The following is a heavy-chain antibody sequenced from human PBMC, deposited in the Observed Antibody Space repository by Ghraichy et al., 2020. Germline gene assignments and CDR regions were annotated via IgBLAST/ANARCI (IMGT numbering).Heavy chain of an antibody. V-gene: IGHV3-33*01. CDR3: ARDWGPYCMSTNCNFGLWFDP. CDR2: IWYDGSNK. CDR1: DFTFSSYG. D-gene: IGHD2-2*01. Sequence: LSLTCAASDFTFSSYGMHWVRQAPGKGLEWLAHIWYDGSNKYYVDSVKGRFTISRDNSKNTLYLQMNSLRVEDTAVYYCARDWGPYCMSTNCNFGLWFDPWGQGTLVTVSS. J-gene: IGHJ5*02.